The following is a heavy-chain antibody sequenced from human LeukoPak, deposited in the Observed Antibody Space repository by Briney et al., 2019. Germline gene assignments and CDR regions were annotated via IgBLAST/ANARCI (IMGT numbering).Heavy chain of an antibody. CDR1: GFTFNTYT. CDR3: ARDHSIAVAGTYYYYDMDV. Sequence: GGSLRLSCVASGFTFNTYTMNWVRQAPGKGLEWVANIKQDGSEKYYVDSVKGRFTISRDNAKNSLYLQMNSLRAEDTAVYYCARDHSIAVAGTYYYYDMDVWGQGTTVTVSS. J-gene: IGHJ6*02. D-gene: IGHD6-19*01. CDR2: IKQDGSEK. V-gene: IGHV3-7*01.